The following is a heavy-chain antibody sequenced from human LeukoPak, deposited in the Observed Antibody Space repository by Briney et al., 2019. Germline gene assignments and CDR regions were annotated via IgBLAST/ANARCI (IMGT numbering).Heavy chain of an antibody. V-gene: IGHV1-69*13. CDR1: GGTFSSYA. Sequence: SVKVSCKATGGTFSSYAISWVRQAPGQGLEWMGGIIPIFGTANYAQKFQGRVTITADESTSTAYMELSSLRSEDTAVYYCAREERWLQSGIAYWGQGTLVTVSS. CDR2: IIPIFGTA. CDR3: AREERWLQSGIAY. J-gene: IGHJ4*02. D-gene: IGHD5-24*01.